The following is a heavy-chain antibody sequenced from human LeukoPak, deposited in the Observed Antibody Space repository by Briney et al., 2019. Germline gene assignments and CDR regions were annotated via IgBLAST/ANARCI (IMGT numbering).Heavy chain of an antibody. Sequence: SETLSLTCTVSGGSISSSSYYWGWIRQPPGKGLEWIGYIYYSGSTNYNPSLKSRVTISVDTSKNQFSLKLSSVTAADTAVYYCASQWFLKGAFDIWGQGTMVTVSS. CDR3: ASQWFLKGAFDI. CDR1: GGSISSSSYY. CDR2: IYYSGST. J-gene: IGHJ3*02. D-gene: IGHD3-22*01. V-gene: IGHV4-61*05.